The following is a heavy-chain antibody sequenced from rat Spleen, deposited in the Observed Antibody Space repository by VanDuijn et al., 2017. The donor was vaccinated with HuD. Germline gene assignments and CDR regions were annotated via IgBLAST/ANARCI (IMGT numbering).Heavy chain of an antibody. Sequence: VQLKESGPGLVQPSETLSLTCTVSGFSLTSNSVSWVRQPSGKGPEWMGRMWYDGDTAYNSALKSRLSISRDTSKSQVFLKMNSLQTEDTAIYFCTGGQYTTDYYYEDWFANWGQGTLVTVSS. CDR3: TGGQYTTDYYYEDWFAN. V-gene: IGHV2-1*01. CDR2: MWYDGDT. D-gene: IGHD1-6*01. J-gene: IGHJ3*01. CDR1: GFSLTSNS.